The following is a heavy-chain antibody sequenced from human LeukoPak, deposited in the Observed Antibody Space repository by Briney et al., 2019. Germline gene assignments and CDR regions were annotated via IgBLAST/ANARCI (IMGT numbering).Heavy chain of an antibody. J-gene: IGHJ5*02. D-gene: IGHD3-3*01. CDR1: GYTFTSYD. V-gene: IGHV1-8*01. CDR3: ARGKAYYDFWSGYYTSIGTNWFDP. CDR2: MNPNSGNT. Sequence: ASVKVSCKASGYTFTSYDINWVRQATGQGLEWMGWMNPNSGNTGYAQKFQGRVTMTRNTSISTAYMELSSLRSEDTAVYYCARGKAYYDFWSGYYTSIGTNWFDPWGQGTLATVSS.